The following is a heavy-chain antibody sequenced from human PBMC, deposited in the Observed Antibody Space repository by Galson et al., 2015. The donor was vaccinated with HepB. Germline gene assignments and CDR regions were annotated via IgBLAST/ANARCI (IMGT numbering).Heavy chain of an antibody. CDR2: INPNSGGT. CDR1: GYTFTGYY. CDR3: ARTPVLLWFGELWGDWYFDL. Sequence: SVKVSCKASGYTFTGYYMHWVRQAPGQGLEWMGWINPNSGGTNYAQKFQGWVTMTRDTSISTAYMELSRLRSDDTAVYYCARTPVLLWFGELWGDWYFDLWGRGTLVTVSS. V-gene: IGHV1-2*04. D-gene: IGHD3-10*01. J-gene: IGHJ2*01.